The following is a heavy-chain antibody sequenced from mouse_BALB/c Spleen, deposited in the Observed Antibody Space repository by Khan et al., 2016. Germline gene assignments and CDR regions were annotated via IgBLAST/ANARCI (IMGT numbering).Heavy chain of an antibody. Sequence: QVQLKQSGAELAKPGASVKMSCKASGYTFTSYWVHWVKQRPGQGLEWIGYINPSTGYTEYNQKFKDKATLTADKSSSTAYMQLSSLTSEDSAVYYCARSVADAYWGQGTLVTVSA. V-gene: IGHV1-7*01. CDR1: GYTFTSYW. J-gene: IGHJ3*01. D-gene: IGHD1-1*01. CDR3: ARSVADAY. CDR2: INPSTGYT.